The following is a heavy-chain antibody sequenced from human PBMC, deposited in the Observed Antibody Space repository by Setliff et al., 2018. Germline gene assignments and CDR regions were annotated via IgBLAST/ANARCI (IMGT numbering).Heavy chain of an antibody. CDR3: VTDPPNSGWSFDC. V-gene: IGHV3-33*03. CDR2: IWSDGINK. J-gene: IGHJ5*01. CDR1: GFTLTNAW. D-gene: IGHD6-19*01. Sequence: GGSLRLSCTASGFTLTNAWINWVRQAPGKGLEWVAMIWSDGINKFYGGPVKGRFIVSRDNSKNTVFLQMNDLRVEDTAVYYCVTDPPNSGWSFDCWGQGTPVTVSS.